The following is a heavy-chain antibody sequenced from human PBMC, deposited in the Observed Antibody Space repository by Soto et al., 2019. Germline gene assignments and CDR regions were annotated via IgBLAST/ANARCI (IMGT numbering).Heavy chain of an antibody. J-gene: IGHJ5*02. V-gene: IGHV1-18*01. D-gene: IGHD2-8*01. CDR1: GYTFTSYG. CDR3: ATGRDCTNGVCYKSWFDP. Sequence: GASVKVSCKASGYTFTSYGISWVRQAPGQGLEWMGWISAYNGNTNYAQKLQGRVTMTTDTSTSTAYMELGSLRSDDTAVYYCATGRDCTNGVCYKSWFDPWGQGTLVTVSS. CDR2: ISAYNGNT.